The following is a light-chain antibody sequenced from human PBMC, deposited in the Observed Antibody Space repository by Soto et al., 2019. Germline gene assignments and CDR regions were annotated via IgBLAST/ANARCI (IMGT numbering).Light chain of an antibody. Sequence: QSALTQPASVSGSPGQSITIYCTGTSSDVGGYNYVSWYQQHPGKAPKLMIYEVSNRPSGVSNRFSGSKSGNTASLTISGLQAEDEADYYCSSYISSSIDYVFGTGTKVTVL. CDR1: SSDVGGYNY. V-gene: IGLV2-14*01. CDR2: EVS. J-gene: IGLJ1*01. CDR3: SSYISSSIDYV.